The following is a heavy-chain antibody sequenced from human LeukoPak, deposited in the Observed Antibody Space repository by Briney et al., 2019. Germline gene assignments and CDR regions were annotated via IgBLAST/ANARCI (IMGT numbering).Heavy chain of an antibody. D-gene: IGHD3/OR15-3a*01. CDR3: ARGTGNYYGY. V-gene: IGHV3-74*01. CDR1: GFTFSDYW. Sequence: GSLRLSCAASGFTFSDYWMHWVRQAPGKGLVWVSRIKSDGSSTSYADSVKGRFTITRDSAKNTLYLQMNSLRAEDTAVYCCARGTGNYYGYWGQGTLVTVSS. CDR2: IKSDGSST. J-gene: IGHJ4*02.